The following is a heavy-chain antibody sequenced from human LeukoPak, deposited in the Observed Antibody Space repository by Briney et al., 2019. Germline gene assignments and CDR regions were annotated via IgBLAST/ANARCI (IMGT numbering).Heavy chain of an antibody. CDR2: IYSGGTT. CDR3: ASDYCSSTSCSYYFDY. J-gene: IGHJ4*02. V-gene: IGHV3-66*01. Sequence: GGSLRLSCAASGFTVSNSYMSWVRQAPGQGLEWVSLIYSGGTTYYADSVEGRFTISRDNSKNTLYLQMNSLRADDTAVYYCASDYCSSTSCSYYFDYWGQGTLVAVSS. D-gene: IGHD2-2*01. CDR1: GFTVSNSY.